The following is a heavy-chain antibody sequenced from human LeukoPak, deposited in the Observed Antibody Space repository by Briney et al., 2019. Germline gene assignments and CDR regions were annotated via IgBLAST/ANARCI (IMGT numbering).Heavy chain of an antibody. CDR1: GYTFTGYY. V-gene: IGHV1-69*13. CDR2: IIPIFGTA. J-gene: IGHJ5*02. CDR3: TKHNNNWFDP. D-gene: IGHD2-8*01. Sequence: ASVKVSCKASGYTFTGYYMHWVRQAPGQGLEWMGGIIPIFGTANYAQKFQGRVTITADESTSTAYMGLSSLRSEDTAVYYCTKHNNNWFDPWGQGTLVTVSS.